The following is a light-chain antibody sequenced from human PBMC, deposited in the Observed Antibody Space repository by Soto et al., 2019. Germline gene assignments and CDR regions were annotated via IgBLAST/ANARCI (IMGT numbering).Light chain of an antibody. CDR2: DTY. Sequence: EILMTQSPATVSVSPGERATLSCRASQSVSRKLAWYQHKPGQAPRLIIYDTYTRAADIPARFSGSGSGTDFTLTISSLQSEDFAVYYCQQHNHWRSISCGQGTRLEIK. V-gene: IGKV3-15*01. CDR1: QSVSRK. CDR3: QQHNHWRSIS. J-gene: IGKJ5*01.